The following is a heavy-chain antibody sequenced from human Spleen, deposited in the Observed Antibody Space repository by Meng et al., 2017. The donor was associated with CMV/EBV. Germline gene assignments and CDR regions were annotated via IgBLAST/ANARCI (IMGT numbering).Heavy chain of an antibody. CDR3: ARHTSPYYGMEV. CDR2: IYPGDSDT. V-gene: IGHV5-51*01. J-gene: IGHJ6*02. Sequence: KVSCKVSGYSFTTNWIAWVRQMPGKGLEWLGIIYPGDSDTRYSPSFQGQVTMSADKSITTAYLQWSSLRASDTGIYYCARHTSPYYGMEVWGQGTTVTVSS. CDR1: GYSFTTNW.